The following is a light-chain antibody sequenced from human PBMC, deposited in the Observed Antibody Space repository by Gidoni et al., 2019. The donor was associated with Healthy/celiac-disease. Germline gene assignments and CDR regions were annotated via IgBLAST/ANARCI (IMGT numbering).Light chain of an antibody. CDR2: EGS. V-gene: IGLV2-23*01. CDR3: CSYAGSSTWV. Sequence: QSALTQPASVSGAPGQSITISCTGTSSDVGSYNLVSWYQQHPGTAPKLMIYEGSKRPSWVSHRFSGSKSGNTASLTISGLQAEDEADYYCCSYAGSSTWVFGGGTKLTVL. J-gene: IGLJ3*02. CDR1: SSDVGSYNL.